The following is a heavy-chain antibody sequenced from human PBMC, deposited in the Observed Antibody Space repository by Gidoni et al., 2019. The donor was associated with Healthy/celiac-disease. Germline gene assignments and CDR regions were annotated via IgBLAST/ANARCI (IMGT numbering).Heavy chain of an antibody. D-gene: IGHD3-3*01. CDR3: ARGHYDFWSGPIEADYYYGMDV. CDR1: GFTFSSYG. J-gene: IGHJ6*02. Sequence: QVQLVESGGGVVQPGRSLRLSCAASGFTFSSYGMHWVRQAPGKGLEWVAVIWYDGSNKYYADSVKGRFTISRDNSKNTLYLQMNSLRAEDTAVYYCARGHYDFWSGPIEADYYYGMDVWGQGTTVTVSS. V-gene: IGHV3-33*01. CDR2: IWYDGSNK.